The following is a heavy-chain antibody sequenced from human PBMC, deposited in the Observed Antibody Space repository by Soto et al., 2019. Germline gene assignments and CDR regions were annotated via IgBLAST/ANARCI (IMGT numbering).Heavy chain of an antibody. CDR2: IYYSGST. V-gene: IGHV4-39*01. J-gene: IGHJ6*02. D-gene: IGHD2-2*01. CDR1: GGSISSSSYY. Sequence: QLQLQESGPGLVKPSETLSLTCTVSGGSISSSSYYWGWIRQPPGKGLEWIGSIYYSGSTYYNPSLSMRVTIPVDTSTTQSSLRRSSVTAADTAGYYCAIPDGEVPAAMRGPNYYYHGMDVWGQGTTVTVSS. CDR3: AIPDGEVPAAMRGPNYYYHGMDV.